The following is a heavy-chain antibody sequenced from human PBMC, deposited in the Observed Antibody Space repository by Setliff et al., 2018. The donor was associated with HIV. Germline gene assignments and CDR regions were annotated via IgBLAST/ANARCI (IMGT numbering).Heavy chain of an antibody. CDR2: ISVYNGYT. V-gene: IGHV1-18*01. J-gene: IGHJ4*02. CDR1: GYSFTNYG. CDR3: ARGGVAVGDMTPSDY. Sequence: ASVKVSCKASGYSFTNYGLNWVRQAPGQGLEWMGWISVYNGYTNYAQNLQDRVTMTTDTSTSTAYMELTSLRFDDTAIYYCARGGVAVGDMTPSDYWGQGTLVTVSS. D-gene: IGHD6-19*01.